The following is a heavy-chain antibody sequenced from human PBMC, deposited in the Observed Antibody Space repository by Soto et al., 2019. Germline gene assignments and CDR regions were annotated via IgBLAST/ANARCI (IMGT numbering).Heavy chain of an antibody. J-gene: IGHJ5*02. V-gene: IGHV1-69*13. CDR2: IIPIFGTA. D-gene: IGHD2-15*01. Sequence: SVKVSCKASGGTFSISSISWVRQAPGQGLEWMGGIIPIFGTANYTQKFQGRVTITADESTSTAFMELSSLSSDEPAVYYCARLLRNHYERGGRSAWFDHCGDGTLVTVSS. CDR3: ARLLRNHYERGGRSAWFDH. CDR1: GGTFSISS.